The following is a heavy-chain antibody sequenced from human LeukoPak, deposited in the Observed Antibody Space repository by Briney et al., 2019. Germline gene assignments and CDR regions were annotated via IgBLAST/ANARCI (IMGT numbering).Heavy chain of an antibody. Sequence: PGGSLRLSCAASGFTLSSYGMHWVRQTPGQWLEWVAFIRYDGSKEYYADSVKGRFTIARDNSKSTLYLQMNSLKEEDTAVYYCARDLFEATTFPFYYYYYMDVWGKGTTVTVSS. CDR2: IRYDGSKE. CDR3: ARDLFEATTFPFYYYYYMDV. V-gene: IGHV3-30*02. CDR1: GFTLSSYG. J-gene: IGHJ6*03. D-gene: IGHD1-26*01.